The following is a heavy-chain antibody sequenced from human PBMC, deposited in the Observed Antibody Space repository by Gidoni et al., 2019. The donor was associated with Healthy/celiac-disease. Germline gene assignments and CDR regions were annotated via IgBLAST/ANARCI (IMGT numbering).Heavy chain of an antibody. J-gene: IGHJ4*02. Sequence: QVQLVQSGAEVKKPGASVKVSCKASGYTFTGYYMHWVRQAPGQGLEWMGWINPNSGGTNYAQKFQGRVTMTRDTSISTAYMELSRLRSDDTAVYYCARDRGAFGSQLGIFNYWGQGTLVTVSS. CDR3: ARDRGAFGSQLGIFNY. CDR1: GYTFTGYY. D-gene: IGHD7-27*01. CDR2: INPNSGGT. V-gene: IGHV1-2*02.